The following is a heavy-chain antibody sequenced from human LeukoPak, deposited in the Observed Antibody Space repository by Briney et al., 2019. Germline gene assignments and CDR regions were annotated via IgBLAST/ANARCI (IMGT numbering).Heavy chain of an antibody. Sequence: PGGSLRLSCAVSGFTFSEYLMYWVRQTPEKGLEWVSAIGGSGDYTSYADSVKGRFTISRDNTKSSLFLQMNSLRAEDTAVYYCARGLGWGTLVRGVIIDYWGQGTLVTVSS. CDR1: GFTFSEYL. D-gene: IGHD3-10*01. CDR3: ARGLGWGTLVRGVIIDY. J-gene: IGHJ4*02. CDR2: IGGSGDYT. V-gene: IGHV3-21*01.